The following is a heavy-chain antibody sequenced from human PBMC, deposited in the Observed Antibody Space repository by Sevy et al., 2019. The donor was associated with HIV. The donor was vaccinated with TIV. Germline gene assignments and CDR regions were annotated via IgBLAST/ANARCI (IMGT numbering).Heavy chain of an antibody. CDR2: INAGNGNT. D-gene: IGHD3-22*01. CDR1: GYTFTSYA. J-gene: IGHJ4*02. Sequence: ASVKVSCKASGYTFTSYAMHWVRQAPGQRLEWMGWINAGNGNTKYSQKFQGRVTITRDTSASTAYMELSSLRSEDTAVYYCARVLDYYDSSGPVGYWGQGTLVTVSS. V-gene: IGHV1-3*01. CDR3: ARVLDYYDSSGPVGY.